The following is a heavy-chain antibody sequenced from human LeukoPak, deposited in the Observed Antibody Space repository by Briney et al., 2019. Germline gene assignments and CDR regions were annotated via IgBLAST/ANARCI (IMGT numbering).Heavy chain of an antibody. CDR3: ARDEAPYDSSGYYPWEVGDY. D-gene: IGHD3-22*01. V-gene: IGHV1-46*01. CDR1: GYTFTSYY. CDR2: INPSGGST. J-gene: IGHJ4*02. Sequence: ASVTVSCTASGYTFTSYYMHWVRQAPGQGLEWMVIINPSGGSTSYAQKFQGRVTMTRYTSTSTVYMELSSLRSEDTAVYYCARDEAPYDSSGYYPWEVGDYWGQGTLVTVSS.